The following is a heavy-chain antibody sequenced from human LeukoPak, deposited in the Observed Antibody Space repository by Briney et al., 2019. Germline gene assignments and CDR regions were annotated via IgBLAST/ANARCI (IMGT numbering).Heavy chain of an antibody. J-gene: IGHJ6*02. CDR2: ISYDGSNK. CDR3: ARPRSTLFDYYGMDV. D-gene: IGHD2-21*01. V-gene: IGHV3-30-3*01. Sequence: GGSLRLSCAASGFTFSSYAMHWVRQAPGKGLEWVAVISYDGSNKYYADSVKGRFTISRDNSKNTLYLQMNSLRAEDTAVYYCARPRSTLFDYYGMDVWGQGTTVTVSS. CDR1: GFTFSSYA.